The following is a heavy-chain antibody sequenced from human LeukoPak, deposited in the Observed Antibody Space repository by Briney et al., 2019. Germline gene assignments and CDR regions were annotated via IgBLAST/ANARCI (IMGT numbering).Heavy chain of an antibody. CDR1: GGSISSSSYY. Sequence: SETLSLTCTVSGGSISSSSYYWGWIRQPPGKGLEWIGSIYYSGSTYYNPSLKSRVTISVDTSKNQFSLKLTSVTAADTAVYYCASGLSWGTFDYWGQGTLVTVSS. CDR3: ASGLSWGTFDY. J-gene: IGHJ4*02. V-gene: IGHV4-39*07. CDR2: IYYSGST. D-gene: IGHD3-16*01.